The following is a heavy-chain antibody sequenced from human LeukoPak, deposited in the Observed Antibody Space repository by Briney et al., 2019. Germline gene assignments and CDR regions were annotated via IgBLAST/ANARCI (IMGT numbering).Heavy chain of an antibody. D-gene: IGHD1-26*01. CDR2: ISAYNGNT. Sequence: ASVKVSCKASGYTFTSYGISWVRQAPGQGLEWMGWISAYNGNTNYAQKLQGRVTMTTDTSTSTAYMELRSLRSDDTAVYYCARDRGSIVGATTFDYWGQGTLVTASS. CDR3: ARDRGSIVGATTFDY. V-gene: IGHV1-18*01. CDR1: GYTFTSYG. J-gene: IGHJ4*02.